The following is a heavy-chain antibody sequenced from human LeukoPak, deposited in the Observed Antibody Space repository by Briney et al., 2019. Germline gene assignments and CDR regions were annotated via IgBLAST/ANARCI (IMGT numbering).Heavy chain of an antibody. V-gene: IGHV1-69*06. J-gene: IGHJ5*02. D-gene: IGHD3-10*01. CDR1: GGTFSSYA. Sequence: SVKVSCKASGGTFSSYAISWVRQAPGQGLEWMGGIIPIFGTANYAQKFQGRVTITADKSTSTAYMELSSLRSEDTAVYYCARDVMVRGHNWSDPWGQGTLVTVSS. CDR2: IIPIFGTA. CDR3: ARDVMVRGHNWSDP.